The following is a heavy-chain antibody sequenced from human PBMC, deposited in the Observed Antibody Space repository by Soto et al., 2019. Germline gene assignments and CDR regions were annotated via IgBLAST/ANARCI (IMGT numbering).Heavy chain of an antibody. CDR3: ASLIPMVRGVDGELGGTALGSEP. D-gene: IGHD3-10*01. CDR2: INHSGST. CDR1: GGSFSGYY. Sequence: PSETLSLTCAVYGGSFSGYYWSWIRQPPGKGLEWIGEINHSGSTNYNPSLKSRVTISVDTSKNQFSLKLSSVTAADTAVYYCASLIPMVRGVDGELGGTALGSEPWGQGTLVTVSS. J-gene: IGHJ5*02. V-gene: IGHV4-34*01.